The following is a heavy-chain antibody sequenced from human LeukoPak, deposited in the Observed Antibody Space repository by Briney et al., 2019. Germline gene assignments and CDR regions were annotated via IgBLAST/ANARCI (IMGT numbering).Heavy chain of an antibody. CDR3: ARHLSGITGYTYGRGIDY. CDR1: GFTSSSYS. Sequence: AGGSLRLSCAASGFTSSSYSMNWVRQAPGKGLEWVSSISRSSNYKYYADSVKGRFTISRDNAKNSLYLQMNSLGAEDTAVYYCARHLSGITGYTYGRGIDYWGQGTLLTVSS. V-gene: IGHV3-21*01. D-gene: IGHD5-18*01. J-gene: IGHJ4*02. CDR2: ISRSSNYK.